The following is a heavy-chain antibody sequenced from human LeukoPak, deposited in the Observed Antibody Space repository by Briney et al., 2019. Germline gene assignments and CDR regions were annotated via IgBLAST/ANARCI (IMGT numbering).Heavy chain of an antibody. CDR3: AREGEDLRFLEWLPRDGMDV. CDR1: GGSISNYY. CDR2: IYTSGST. J-gene: IGHJ6*02. Sequence: HPSETLSLTCTVSGGSISNYYWSWIRQPAGKGLEWIGRIYTSGSTNYNPSLKSRVTMSVDTSKNQFSLKLSSVTAADTAVYYCAREGEDLRFLEWLPRDGMDVWGQGTTVTVSS. V-gene: IGHV4-4*07. D-gene: IGHD3-3*01.